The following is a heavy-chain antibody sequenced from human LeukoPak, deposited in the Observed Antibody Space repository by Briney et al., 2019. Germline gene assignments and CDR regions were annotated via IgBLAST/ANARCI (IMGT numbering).Heavy chain of an antibody. D-gene: IGHD3-16*01. J-gene: IGHJ6*04. Sequence: GASLTLSCAVSGVLFTGHYIRWGRQAPGQGLEWMGGVNPKSGGTNAAPNFRGRVTMTGDTSITTIYMELRSLRSEDTAVYYCVRDDDTLAYGVGYDMDVWGTGTTVTVTS. CDR2: VNPKSGGT. V-gene: IGHV1-2*02. CDR1: GVLFTGHY. CDR3: VRDDDTLAYGVGYDMDV.